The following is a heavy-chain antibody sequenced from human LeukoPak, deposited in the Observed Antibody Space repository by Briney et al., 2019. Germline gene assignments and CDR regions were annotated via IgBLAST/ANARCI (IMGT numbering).Heavy chain of an antibody. V-gene: IGHV3-7*01. J-gene: IGHJ5*02. Sequence: PGGSLRLSCAASGFTFSNYWLTWVRQAPGKGLEGLANIKEDGSEEYYVDSVKGRFTISRDNGKNSLFLQMNTLRDEDTAVYYCARNFGPYYGDYVYWFDPWGQGTLVTVSS. CDR2: IKEDGSEE. CDR1: GFTFSNYW. CDR3: ARNFGPYYGDYVYWFDP. D-gene: IGHD4-17*01.